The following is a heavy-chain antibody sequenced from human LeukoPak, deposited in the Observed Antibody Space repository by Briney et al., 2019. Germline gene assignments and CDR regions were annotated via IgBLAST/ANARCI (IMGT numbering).Heavy chain of an antibody. CDR3: ARGGGRRDGYNKYYFDY. D-gene: IGHD5-24*01. J-gene: IGHJ4*02. CDR1: GYTFTSYY. Sequence: ASVKVSCKASGYTFTSYYMHWVRHAPGQGLEWMGIINPSGGSTSYAQKFQGRVTMTRDTSASTVYMEPSSLRSEDTAVYYCARGGGRRDGYNKYYFDYWGQGTLVTVSS. V-gene: IGHV1-46*01. CDR2: INPSGGST.